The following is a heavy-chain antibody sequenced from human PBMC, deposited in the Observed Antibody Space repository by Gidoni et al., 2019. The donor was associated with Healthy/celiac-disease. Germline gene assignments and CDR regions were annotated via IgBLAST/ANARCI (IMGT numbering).Heavy chain of an antibody. CDR2: ISGSGGST. V-gene: IGHV3-23*01. Sequence: EVQLLESGGGLVQPGGSLRLSCAASVFTFSSYAMSWVRQAPGKGLAWVSAISGSGGSTYYADSVKGRFTISRDNSKNTLYLQMNSLRAEDTAVYYCARCRGGSCTTDWYFDLWGRGTLVTVSS. CDR1: VFTFSSYA. CDR3: ARCRGGSCTTDWYFDL. D-gene: IGHD2-15*01. J-gene: IGHJ2*01.